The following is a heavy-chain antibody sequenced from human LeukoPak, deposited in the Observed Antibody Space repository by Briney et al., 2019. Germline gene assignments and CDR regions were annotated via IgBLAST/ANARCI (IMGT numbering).Heavy chain of an antibody. CDR3: ARDKGRWELLRIFDY. J-gene: IGHJ4*02. V-gene: IGHV3-23*01. D-gene: IGHD1-26*01. CDR2: TTGSSGDT. Sequence: PGGSLRLSCAASGFTFSDYALSWVRQTPGKGLEWVAATTGSSGDTYHADSVKGRFAISRDNSKNTLYLQMNSLRAEDTAVYYCARDKGRWELLRIFDYWGQGTLVTVSS. CDR1: GFTFSDYA.